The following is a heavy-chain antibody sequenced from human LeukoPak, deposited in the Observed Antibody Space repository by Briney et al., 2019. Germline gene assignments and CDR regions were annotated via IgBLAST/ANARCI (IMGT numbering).Heavy chain of an antibody. D-gene: IGHD6-19*01. Sequence: GGSLRLSCAASGFTFSSYGMHWVRQAPGKGLEWVAVISYDGNNKYYADSVKGRFTISRDNSKNTLYLQMNSLRGEDTAVYYCAGGWQFFDYWGQGTLVTVSS. CDR3: AGGWQFFDY. CDR1: GFTFSSYG. CDR2: ISYDGNNK. V-gene: IGHV3-30*03. J-gene: IGHJ4*02.